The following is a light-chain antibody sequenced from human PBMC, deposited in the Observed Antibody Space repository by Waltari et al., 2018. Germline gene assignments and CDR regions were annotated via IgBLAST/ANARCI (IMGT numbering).Light chain of an antibody. J-gene: IGLJ6*01. CDR2: DIN. Sequence: QSVLTQQPSVSAAPGQKVTISCSGSNYNIGRSYVSWYQQVPGTDSKFLIYDINERPSEVSNRFSSSKSGTSAALAITRLHAGDEADYYCRAWDNILSAHVFGSGTKLTVL. CDR1: NYNIGRSY. CDR3: RAWDNILSAHV. V-gene: IGLV1-51*01.